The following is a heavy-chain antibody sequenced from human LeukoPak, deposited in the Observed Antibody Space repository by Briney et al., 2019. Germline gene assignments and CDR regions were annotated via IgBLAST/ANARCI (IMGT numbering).Heavy chain of an antibody. Sequence: SETLSLTCTVSGGSISSSGYYWGWIRQPPGKGLEWIGSIYYSGSTYYNPSLKSRVTISVDTSKNQFPLKLSSVTAADTAVYYCARLLYDFWSGYYPYYYYGMDVWGQGTTVTVSS. D-gene: IGHD3-3*01. CDR2: IYYSGST. V-gene: IGHV4-39*01. CDR1: GGSISSSGYY. J-gene: IGHJ6*02. CDR3: ARLLYDFWSGYYPYYYYGMDV.